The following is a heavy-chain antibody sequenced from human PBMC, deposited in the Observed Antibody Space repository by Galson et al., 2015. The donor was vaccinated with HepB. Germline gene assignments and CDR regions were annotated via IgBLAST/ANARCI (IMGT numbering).Heavy chain of an antibody. CDR2: IWYDGSNK. CDR3: ARGFRYDFWSGYYSYYYMDV. CDR1: GFTFSSYG. V-gene: IGHV3-33*01. J-gene: IGHJ6*03. Sequence: SLRLSCAASGFTFSSYGMHWVRQAPGKGLEWVAVIWYDGSNKYYADSVKGRFTISRDNSKNTLYLQMNSLRAEDTAVYYCARGFRYDFWSGYYSYYYMDVWGKGTTVTVSS. D-gene: IGHD3-3*01.